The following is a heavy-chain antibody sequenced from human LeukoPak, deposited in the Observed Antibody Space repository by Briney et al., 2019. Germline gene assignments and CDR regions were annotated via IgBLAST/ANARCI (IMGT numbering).Heavy chain of an antibody. J-gene: IGHJ3*02. CDR3: ARRGGNSESLDPHAFDI. D-gene: IGHD4-23*01. CDR1: GSTFTSYW. Sequence: GEPLKTSCQGSGSTFTSYWIAWVRQMPGKGLGWMGIIYPVDSETRNSPSFQGQVTISADKSISTAYLQWSSLKASDTDRYYCARRGGNSESLDPHAFDIWGQGTMVSVSS. CDR2: IYPVDSET. V-gene: IGHV5-51*01.